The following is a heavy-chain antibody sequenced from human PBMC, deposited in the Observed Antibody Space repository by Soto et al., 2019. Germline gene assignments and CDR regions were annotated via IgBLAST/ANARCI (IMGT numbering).Heavy chain of an antibody. Sequence: SQTLSLTCAISGDSVSSNSAAWNWIRQSPSRGLEWLGRTYYRSKWYNDYAVSVKSRITINPDTSKNQFSLQLNSVTPEDTAVYYCARDLVVHLKWYYYGMDVWGQGTTVTVSS. J-gene: IGHJ6*02. CDR2: TYYRSKWYN. CDR1: GDSVSSNSAA. D-gene: IGHD2-21*01. CDR3: ARDLVVHLKWYYYGMDV. V-gene: IGHV6-1*01.